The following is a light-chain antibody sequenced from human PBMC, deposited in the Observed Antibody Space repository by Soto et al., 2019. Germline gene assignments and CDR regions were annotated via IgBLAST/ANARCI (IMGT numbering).Light chain of an antibody. CDR3: CSYAGNFIFV. J-gene: IGLJ1*01. Sequence: QSALTQPRSVSGSPGQSVTISCTGTSSDVGGYNYVSWYQQHPGKAPKLMIFDVSERPSGVPDRFSGSKSGNTASLIISGLQAEDEADYYCCSYAGNFIFVFGTGTKVTV. CDR2: DVS. V-gene: IGLV2-11*01. CDR1: SSDVGGYNY.